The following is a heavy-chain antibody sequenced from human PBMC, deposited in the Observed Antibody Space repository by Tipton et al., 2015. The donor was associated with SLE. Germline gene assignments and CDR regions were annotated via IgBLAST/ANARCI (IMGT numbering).Heavy chain of an antibody. Sequence: TLSLTCTVSGDSISSSGHYWDWISPAPGKGLEWRGNVYYIGNTWYSPSISGRLTMSVATSKNQVSLELRSVTAADTAMYYCARHAPGSTWFDPWGRGTLVTVSS. J-gene: IGHJ5*02. CDR2: VYYIGNT. V-gene: IGHV4-39*07. CDR1: GDSISSSGHY. D-gene: IGHD3-10*01. CDR3: ARHAPGSTWFDP.